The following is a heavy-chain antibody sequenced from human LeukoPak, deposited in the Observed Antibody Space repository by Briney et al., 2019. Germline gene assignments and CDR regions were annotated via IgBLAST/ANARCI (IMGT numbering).Heavy chain of an antibody. Sequence: ASVKVSCKASGYTFTSYAMNWVRQAPGQGLEWMGWINTNTGNPTYAQGFTGRFVFSLDTSVSTAYLQISSLKAEDTAVYYCATGQSPYYGSGSYQPGDAFDIWGQGTMVTVSS. D-gene: IGHD3-10*01. CDR2: INTNTGNP. CDR3: ATGQSPYYGSGSYQPGDAFDI. J-gene: IGHJ3*02. V-gene: IGHV7-4-1*02. CDR1: GYTFTSYA.